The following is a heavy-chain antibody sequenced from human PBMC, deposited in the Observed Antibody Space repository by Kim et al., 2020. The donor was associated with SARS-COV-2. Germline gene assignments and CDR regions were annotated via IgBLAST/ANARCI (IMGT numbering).Heavy chain of an antibody. D-gene: IGHD2-2*01. J-gene: IGHJ6*02. CDR1: GGSFSGYY. CDR2: INHSGST. Sequence: SETLSLTCAVYGGSFSGYYWSWIRQPPGKGLEWIGEINHSGSTNYNPSLKSRVTISVDTSKNQFSLKLSSVTAADTAVYYCARLGKRGTSFQPLLASPSHYYYGMDVWGQGTTVTVSS. V-gene: IGHV4-34*01. CDR3: ARLGKRGTSFQPLLASPSHYYYGMDV.